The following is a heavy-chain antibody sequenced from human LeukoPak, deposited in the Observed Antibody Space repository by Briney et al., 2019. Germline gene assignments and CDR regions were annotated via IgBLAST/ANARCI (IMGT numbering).Heavy chain of an antibody. CDR2: ISGRGDTT. D-gene: IGHD4-17*01. CDR1: GFTFTTNA. Sequence: PGGSLRPSCGGPGFTFTTNAMSWAPQAPGKGREWVSGISGRGDTTYYADSVKGRFTISRDNSKNTLYLQMNSLRVEDTAVYFCAKGNGDYAIHPDSWGQGTLVTVSS. V-gene: IGHV3-23*01. J-gene: IGHJ4*02. CDR3: AKGNGDYAIHPDS.